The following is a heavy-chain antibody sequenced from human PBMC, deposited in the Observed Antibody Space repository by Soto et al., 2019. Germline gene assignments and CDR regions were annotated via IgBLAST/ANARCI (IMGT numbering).Heavy chain of an antibody. CDR1: GFTFGDYA. D-gene: IGHD6-6*01. J-gene: IGHJ6*02. CDR3: TRYSSYFYYCYGMDV. Sequence: GGSLRLSCTASGFTFGDYAMSWVRQAPGKGLEWVGFIRSKAYGGTTEYAASVKGRFTISRDDSKSIAYLQMNSLKTEDTAVYYCTRYSSYFYYCYGMDVWGQGTTVTVSS. V-gene: IGHV3-49*04. CDR2: IRSKAYGGTT.